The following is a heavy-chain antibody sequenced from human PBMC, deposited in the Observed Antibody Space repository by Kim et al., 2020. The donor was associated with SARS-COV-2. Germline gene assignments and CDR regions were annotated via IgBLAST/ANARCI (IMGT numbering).Heavy chain of an antibody. D-gene: IGHD3-3*01. CDR3: ARGLYDFWSGYSLAFVY. V-gene: IGHV4-34*01. J-gene: IGHJ4*02. Sequence: SETLSLTCAVYGGSFSGYYWSWIRQPPGKGLEWIGEINHSGSTNYNPSLKSRVTISVDTSKNQFSLKLSSVTAADTAVYYCARGLYDFWSGYSLAFVYWGQGTLVTVSS. CDR2: INHSGST. CDR1: GGSFSGYY.